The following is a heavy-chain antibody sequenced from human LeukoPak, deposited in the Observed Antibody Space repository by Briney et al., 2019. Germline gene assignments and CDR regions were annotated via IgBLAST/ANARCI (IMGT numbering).Heavy chain of an antibody. CDR3: ARGGGSTSCNRGGNWFDP. J-gene: IGHJ5*02. D-gene: IGHD2-2*01. V-gene: IGHV1-69*13. CDR2: IIPIFGTA. CDR1: GGTFSSYA. Sequence: ASVKVSCKASGGTFSSYAISWVRQAPGQGLEWMGGIIPIFGTANYAQKFQGRVTITADESTSTAYMELSSLRSEDTAVYYCARGGGSTSCNRGGNWFDPWGQGTLVTVSS.